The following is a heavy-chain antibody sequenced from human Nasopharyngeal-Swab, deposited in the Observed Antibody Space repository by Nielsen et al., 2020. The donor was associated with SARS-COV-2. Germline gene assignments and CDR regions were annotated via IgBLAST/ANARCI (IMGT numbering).Heavy chain of an antibody. CDR1: GFTFSGSA. J-gene: IGHJ6*02. V-gene: IGHV3-73*01. D-gene: IGHD2-2*01. CDR2: IRSKANSYAT. Sequence: GESLKISCAASGFTFSGSAMHWVRQASGKGLEWVGRIRSKANSYATAYAASVKGRFTISRDDSKNTAYLQMNSLKTEDTAVYYCARDRYCSSTSCYELNYYYGMDVWGQGTTVTVSS. CDR3: ARDRYCSSTSCYELNYYYGMDV.